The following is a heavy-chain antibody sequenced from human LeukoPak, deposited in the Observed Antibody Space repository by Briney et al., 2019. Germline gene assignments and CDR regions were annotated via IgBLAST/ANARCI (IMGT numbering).Heavy chain of an antibody. D-gene: IGHD5-12*01. Sequence: GESLKISCKGSGYSFTSYWIGWVRQMPGKGLEWMGIIYPGDSDTRYSPSFQGQVTISADKSISTAYLEWSSLKASDTAMYYCARGGYSGYDLGNFDYWGQGTLVTVSS. CDR3: ARGGYSGYDLGNFDY. V-gene: IGHV5-51*01. J-gene: IGHJ4*02. CDR2: IYPGDSDT. CDR1: GYSFTSYW.